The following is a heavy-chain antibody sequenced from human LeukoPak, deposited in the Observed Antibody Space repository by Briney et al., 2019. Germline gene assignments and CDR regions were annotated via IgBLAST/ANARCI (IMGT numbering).Heavy chain of an antibody. Sequence: GGSLRLSCAASGFTFSNYAMSWVRQAPGKGLEWLGQIKSKTDGGATDYAAPVKGRFTISRDDSKDTLYLQMNSLKTEDTAVYYCTTRHLWNSPYDYWGQGTLVTVSS. J-gene: IGHJ4*02. D-gene: IGHD1/OR15-1a*01. CDR2: IKSKTDGGAT. CDR1: GFTFSNYA. V-gene: IGHV3-15*01. CDR3: TTRHLWNSPYDY.